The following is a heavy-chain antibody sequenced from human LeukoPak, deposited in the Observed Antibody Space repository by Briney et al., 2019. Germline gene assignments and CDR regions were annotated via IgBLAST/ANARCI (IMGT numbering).Heavy chain of an antibody. CDR3: ARRGIAAAGYDY. J-gene: IGHJ4*02. D-gene: IGHD6-13*01. V-gene: IGHV4-59*08. CDR2: IYYSGTT. Sequence: SETLSLTCTVSGGSISSYDWSWIRQPPGKGLEWIGYIYYSGTTNYNPSLKSRVTILVDTSKNQFSLNLSSVTAADTAVYYCARRGIAAAGYDYWGQGTLVTVSS. CDR1: GGSISSYD.